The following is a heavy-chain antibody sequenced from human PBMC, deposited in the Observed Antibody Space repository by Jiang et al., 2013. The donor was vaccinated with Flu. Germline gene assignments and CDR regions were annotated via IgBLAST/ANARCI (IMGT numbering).Heavy chain of an antibody. CDR2: IYYSGST. CDR1: GGSISSYY. J-gene: IGHJ6*02. CDR3: ARLPPIVVRGSYYNYYYYGMDV. D-gene: IGHD3-10*01. V-gene: IGHV4-59*08. Sequence: GPGLVKPSETLSLTCTVSGGSISSYYWSWIRQPPGKGLEWIGYIYYSGSTNYNPSLKSRVTISVDTSKNQFSLKLSSVTAADTAVYYCARLPPIVVRGSYYNYYYYGMDVWGQGTTVTVSS.